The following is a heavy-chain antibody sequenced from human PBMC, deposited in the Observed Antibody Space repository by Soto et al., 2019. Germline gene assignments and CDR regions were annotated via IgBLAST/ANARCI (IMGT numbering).Heavy chain of an antibody. Sequence: QVQLQESGPGLVKPSQTLSLTCTVSGGSISSGGYYWSWIRQHPGKGLEWIGDIYYRGSTYYNPSLKSRVTISVDTSKNHFSLKLSSVTAADTAVYYCATATYGDPFDYWGQGTLVNVSS. D-gene: IGHD4-17*01. CDR3: ATATYGDPFDY. CDR1: GGSISSGGYY. J-gene: IGHJ4*02. V-gene: IGHV4-31*03. CDR2: IYYRGST.